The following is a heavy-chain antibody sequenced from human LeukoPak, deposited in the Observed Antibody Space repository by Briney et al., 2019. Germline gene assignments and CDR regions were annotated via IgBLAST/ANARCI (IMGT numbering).Heavy chain of an antibody. CDR3: ARDNFWSGEKYYYYGMDV. V-gene: IGHV1-69*13. Sequence: SVKVSCEASGGTFSSYAISWVRQAPGQGLEWMGGIIPIFGTANYAQKFQGRVTITADESTSTAYMELSSLRSEDTAVYYCARDNFWSGEKYYYYGMDVWGQGTTVTVSS. CDR1: GGTFSSYA. CDR2: IIPIFGTA. D-gene: IGHD3-3*01. J-gene: IGHJ6*02.